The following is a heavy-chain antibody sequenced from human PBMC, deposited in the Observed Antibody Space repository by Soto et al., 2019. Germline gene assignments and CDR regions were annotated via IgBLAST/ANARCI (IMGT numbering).Heavy chain of an antibody. CDR3: VKVSTFYDILTGYYSTNFFDP. J-gene: IGHJ5*02. D-gene: IGHD3-9*01. CDR2: ISSDGDIT. Sequence: QSXVSLLLSCSASGFTFSEYSMHWVRQAPGKGLQYVSTISSDGDITYYADSVKGRFTISRDNSKNTLYLQMNSLRPEDTAVYYCVKVSTFYDILTGYYSTNFFDPWGQGTLVTVSS. CDR1: GFTFSEYS. V-gene: IGHV3-64D*06.